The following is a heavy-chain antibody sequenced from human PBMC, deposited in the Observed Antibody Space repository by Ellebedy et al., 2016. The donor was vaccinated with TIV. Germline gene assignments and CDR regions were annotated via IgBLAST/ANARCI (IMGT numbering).Heavy chain of an antibody. CDR2: IFGSGGGI. CDR3: AKDRTSGDGYWVFDF. D-gene: IGHD5-18*01. Sequence: GESLKISCAASGFTFSRYAMSWVRQAPGKGLEWVSGIFGSGGGISYADSVKGRFTISRDNSKSMVHLQMNSLRHEDTAVYYCAKDRTSGDGYWVFDFWGQGTLVTVST. J-gene: IGHJ4*02. CDR1: GFTFSRYA. V-gene: IGHV3-23*01.